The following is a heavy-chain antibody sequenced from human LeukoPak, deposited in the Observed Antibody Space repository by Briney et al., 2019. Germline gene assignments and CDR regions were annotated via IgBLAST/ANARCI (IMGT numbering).Heavy chain of an antibody. CDR2: ISAYNGNT. V-gene: IGHV1-18*01. CDR3: AGTPIVVVPAAIPYYYYGMDV. D-gene: IGHD2-2*02. CDR1: GYTFTSYG. J-gene: IGHJ6*02. Sequence: GASVKVSCKASGYTFTSYGISWVRQAPGQGLEWMGWISAYNGNTNYAQKLQGRVTMTTDTSTSTAYMELRSLRSDDTAVYYCAGTPIVVVPAAIPYYYYGMDVWGQGTTVTVSS.